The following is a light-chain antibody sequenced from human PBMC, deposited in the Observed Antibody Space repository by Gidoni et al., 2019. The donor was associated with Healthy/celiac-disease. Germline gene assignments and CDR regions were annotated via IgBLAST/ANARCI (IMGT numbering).Light chain of an antibody. Sequence: DIQMTQSPSPLSASVGDRVTITCQASQDISNYLNWYQQKPGKAPKLLIYDASNLETGVPSRFSGSGSGTDFTFTISSLQPEDIATYYCQQYDNLPYTFGQXTKLEIK. J-gene: IGKJ2*01. CDR2: DAS. CDR1: QDISNY. CDR3: QQYDNLPYT. V-gene: IGKV1-33*01.